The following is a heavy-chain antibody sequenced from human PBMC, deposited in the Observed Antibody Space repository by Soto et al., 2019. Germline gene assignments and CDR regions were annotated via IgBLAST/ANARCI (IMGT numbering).Heavy chain of an antibody. Sequence: QVQLVQSGAEMKKPGSSVKVSCQSSGGTFNTYAMNWVRQAPGQGPEWIGDISPMFGAANYAPKFHGRVTIIAEEATGTSYMQLSSSTSGDTALYVCAREDHVHAPVSDACGQRPLVTVSS. CDR3: AREDHVHAPVSDA. D-gene: IGHD3-16*01. CDR1: GGTFNTYA. V-gene: IGHV1-69*01. CDR2: ISPMFGAA. J-gene: IGHJ5*02.